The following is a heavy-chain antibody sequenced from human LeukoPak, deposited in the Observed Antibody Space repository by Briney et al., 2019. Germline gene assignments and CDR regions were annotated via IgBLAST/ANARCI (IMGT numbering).Heavy chain of an antibody. D-gene: IGHD4-17*01. Sequence: PGGSLRLSCAASGFTFSSYAMSWVRQAPGKGLGWVANIKHDGSEKYYVDSVKGRFTISRDNAKNSLYLQMNSLRAEDTAVYYCVYSGDYEKGYWGQGTLVTVSS. CDR2: IKHDGSEK. V-gene: IGHV3-7*01. CDR3: VYSGDYEKGY. J-gene: IGHJ4*02. CDR1: GFTFSSYA.